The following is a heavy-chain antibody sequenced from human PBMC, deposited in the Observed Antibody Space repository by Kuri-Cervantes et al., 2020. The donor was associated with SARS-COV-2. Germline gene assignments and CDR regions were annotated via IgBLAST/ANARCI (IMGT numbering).Heavy chain of an antibody. CDR1: GGSFSGYY. CDR3: ARAPRVVCGTAHNDY. D-gene: IGHD2-2*01. CDR2: INHSGST. J-gene: IGHJ4*02. V-gene: IGHV4-34*01. Sequence: SQTLSLTCAVYGGSFSGYYWSWIRQPPGKGLEWIGEINHSGSTNYNPSLKSRVTISVDTSKNQFSLKLSSVTAADTAVYYCARAPRVVCGTAHNDYWGQGTLVTVSS.